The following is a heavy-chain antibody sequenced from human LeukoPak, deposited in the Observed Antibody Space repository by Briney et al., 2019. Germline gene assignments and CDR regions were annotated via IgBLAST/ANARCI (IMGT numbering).Heavy chain of an antibody. CDR3: ERALYCGSTSCPLYYFDY. J-gene: IGHJ4*02. V-gene: IGHV3-74*01. CDR1: RFTISSSW. CDR2: INSDGSST. D-gene: IGHD2-2*01. Sequence: GGSLRLSCAAPRFTISSSWMHWVRQAPGKGLVWVSRINSDGSSTSYADSVKGRFTISRDNAKNTLYLQMNSLRAEDTDLYYCERALYCGSTSCPLYYFDYWGQGTLVTVSS.